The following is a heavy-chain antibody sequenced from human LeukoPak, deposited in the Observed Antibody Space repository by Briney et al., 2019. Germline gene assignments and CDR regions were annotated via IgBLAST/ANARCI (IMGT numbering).Heavy chain of an antibody. V-gene: IGHV3-20*04. Sequence: PGGSLRLSCAASAFTFADYGMSWVRHAPGKGLEWVSGINWNGGSTGYADSVKGRFTISRDNAKNSLYLQMNSLRAEDTALYYCARGEGAASFDYWGQGTLVTVSS. CDR1: AFTFADYG. CDR3: ARGEGAASFDY. J-gene: IGHJ4*02. CDR2: INWNGGST. D-gene: IGHD1-26*01.